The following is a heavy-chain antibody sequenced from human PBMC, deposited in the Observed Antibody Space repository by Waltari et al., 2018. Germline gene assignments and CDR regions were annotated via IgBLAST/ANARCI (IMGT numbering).Heavy chain of an antibody. CDR3: ARVLRYFDWLLRHYYYGMDV. CDR1: GYTFTSYG. CDR2: MNPNSVNT. V-gene: IGHV1-8*02. J-gene: IGHJ6*02. D-gene: IGHD3-9*01. Sequence: QVQLVQSGAEVKKPGASVKVSCKASGYTFTSYGISWVRQATGQGLEWMGWMNPNSVNTGYAQKFQGRVTMTRNTSISTAYMELSSLRSEDTAVYYCARVLRYFDWLLRHYYYGMDVWGQGTTVTVSS.